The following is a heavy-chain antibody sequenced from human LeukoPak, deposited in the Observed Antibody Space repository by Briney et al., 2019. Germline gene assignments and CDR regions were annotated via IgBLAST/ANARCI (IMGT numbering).Heavy chain of an antibody. CDR2: IFRCGSQ. V-gene: IGHV3-53*01. CDR3: ARGGYYYDSSGYLFDY. D-gene: IGHD3-22*01. CDR1: GFTVSSNY. J-gene: IGHJ4*02. Sequence: PGGSLRLSCAASGFTVSSNYMSWVRHAPGKGLEWVSDIFRCGSQYLADSVEGRFTLSHRNSKNTLYLEMKSLRAEDKAVYYWARGGYYYDSSGYLFDYWGQGTLVTVPS.